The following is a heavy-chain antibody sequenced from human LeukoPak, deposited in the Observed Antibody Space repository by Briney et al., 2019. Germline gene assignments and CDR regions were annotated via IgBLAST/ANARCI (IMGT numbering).Heavy chain of an antibody. CDR3: ARRAYDSSGYYWDY. J-gene: IGHJ4*02. D-gene: IGHD3-22*01. V-gene: IGHV4-38-2*02. Sequence: SETLSLTCTVSGYSISSGYYWGWIRQPPGKGLEWIGSIYHSGSTYYNPSLRSRVTISVDTSKNQFSLKLSSVTAADTAVYYCARRAYDSSGYYWDYWGQGTLVTVSS. CDR1: GYSISSGYY. CDR2: IYHSGST.